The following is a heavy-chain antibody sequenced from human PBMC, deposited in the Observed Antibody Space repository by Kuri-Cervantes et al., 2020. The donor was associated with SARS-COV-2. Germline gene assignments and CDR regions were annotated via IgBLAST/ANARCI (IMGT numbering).Heavy chain of an antibody. CDR2: IYYSGST. CDR1: GGSISSHY. CDR3: ARENVGSGWSRWFDP. V-gene: IGHV4-59*11. D-gene: IGHD6-19*01. J-gene: IGHJ5*02. Sequence: GSLRLSCTVPGGSISSHYWSWIRQPPGEGLEWTGYIYYSGSTNYNPSLKSRVTISVDTSKNQFSLKLSSVTAADTAVYYCARENVGSGWSRWFDPWGQGTLVTVSS.